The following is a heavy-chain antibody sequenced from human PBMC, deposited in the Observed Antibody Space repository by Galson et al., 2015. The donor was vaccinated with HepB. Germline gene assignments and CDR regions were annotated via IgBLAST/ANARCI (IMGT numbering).Heavy chain of an antibody. J-gene: IGHJ6*02. D-gene: IGHD3-10*02. CDR3: AHSMGGHRHQYVLDV. V-gene: IGHV3-30*03. CDR1: GFTFSTNS. Sequence: SLRLSCAASGFTFSTNSMHWVRLAPGKGLEWVAFMSYDESYKHYGDSVRGRFTISRDTSKSRLFLQMNSLKFDDTAVYFCAHSMGGHRHQYVLDVWGQGTTVIVSS. CDR2: MSYDESYK.